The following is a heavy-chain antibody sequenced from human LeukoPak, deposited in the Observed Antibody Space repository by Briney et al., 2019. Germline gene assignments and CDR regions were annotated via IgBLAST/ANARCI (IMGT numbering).Heavy chain of an antibody. J-gene: IGHJ3*02. CDR2: INHSGST. V-gene: IGHV4-39*07. CDR1: GGSISSSSYY. D-gene: IGHD2-21*01. CDR3: ARPLLWWNAFDI. Sequence: PSETLSLTCTVSGGSISSSSYYWGWIRQPPGKGLEWIGEINHSGSTNYNPSLKSRVTISVDTSKNQFSLKLSSVTAADTAVYYCARPLLWWNAFDIWGQGTMVTVSS.